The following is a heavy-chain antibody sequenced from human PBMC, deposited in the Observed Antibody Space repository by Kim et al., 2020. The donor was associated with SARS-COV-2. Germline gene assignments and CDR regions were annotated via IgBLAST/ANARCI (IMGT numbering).Heavy chain of an antibody. CDR3: ARGRCYYGSGSFSYFYYY. J-gene: IGHJ6*03. Sequence: SETLSLTCGVYGGSLSGNYWTWIRQPPGKGLEWIGEINHGKSANYNPSLKSRVTVSLDTSKNQFSLKMSSVTAADTAVYYCARGRCYYGSGSFSYFYYY. CDR1: GGSLSGNY. V-gene: IGHV4-34*01. CDR2: INHGKSA. D-gene: IGHD3-10*01.